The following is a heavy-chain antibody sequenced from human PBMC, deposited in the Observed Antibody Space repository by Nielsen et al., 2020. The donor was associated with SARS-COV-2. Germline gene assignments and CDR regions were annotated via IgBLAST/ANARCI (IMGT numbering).Heavy chain of an antibody. CDR3: ARQPSDYYGMDV. CDR1: GYTFTGYY. V-gene: IGHV1-2*02. CDR2: INPNSGGT. Sequence: ASVKVSCKASGYTFTGYYMHWVRQAPGQGLEWMGWINPNSGGTNYAEKFQGRVTMTRDASISTVYMELTSDDTAVYYCARQPSDYYGMDVWGQGTTVTVSS. J-gene: IGHJ6*02.